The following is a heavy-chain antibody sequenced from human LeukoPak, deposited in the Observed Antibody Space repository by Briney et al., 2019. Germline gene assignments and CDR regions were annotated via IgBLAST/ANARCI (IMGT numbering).Heavy chain of an antibody. CDR3: AREGFGELSHFDY. V-gene: IGHV4-34*01. D-gene: IGHD3-10*01. CDR1: GGSFSGDY. Sequence: SETLSLICVVYGGSFSGDYWSWIRQPPGRGLEWIGEINHSGRTNYNPSLKSRVTISVDTSKNQFSLKLSSVTAADTAVYYCAREGFGELSHFDYWGQGTLVTVSS. CDR2: INHSGRT. J-gene: IGHJ4*02.